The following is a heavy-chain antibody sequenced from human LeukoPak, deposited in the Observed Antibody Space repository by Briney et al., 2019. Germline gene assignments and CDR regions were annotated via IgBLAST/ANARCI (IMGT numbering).Heavy chain of an antibody. D-gene: IGHD2-15*01. CDR3: ARRRIVGYCSGGSCYSQRLNWFDP. CDR2: INHSGST. J-gene: IGHJ5*02. V-gene: IGHV4-34*01. CDR1: GGSFSGYY. Sequence: SETLSLTCAVYGGSFSGYYWSWIRQPPGKGLEWIGEINHSGSTNYNPSLKSRVTISVDTSKNQFSLKLSSVTAADTAVYYCARRRIVGYCSGGSCYSQRLNWFDPWGQGTLVTVSS.